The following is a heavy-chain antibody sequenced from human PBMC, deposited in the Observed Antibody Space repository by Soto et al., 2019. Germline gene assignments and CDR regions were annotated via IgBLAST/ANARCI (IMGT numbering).Heavy chain of an antibody. D-gene: IGHD3-9*01. V-gene: IGHV1-2*02. CDR2: INPNSGGT. CDR3: ARDRPLILTGYYRRNWFDP. Sequence: ASVKVSCKASGYTFTGYYMHWVRQAPGQGLEWMGWINPNSGGTNYAQKFQGRVTMTRDTSISTAYMELSRLRSDDTAVYYCARDRPLILTGYYRRNWFDPWGQGTLVTVSS. CDR1: GYTFTGYY. J-gene: IGHJ5*02.